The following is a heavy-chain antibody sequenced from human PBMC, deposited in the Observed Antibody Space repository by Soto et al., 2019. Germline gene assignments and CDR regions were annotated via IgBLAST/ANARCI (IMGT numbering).Heavy chain of an antibody. Sequence: ASVKVSCKASGYTFTSYYMHWVRQAPGQGLEWMGIINPSGGSTSYAQKFQGRVTMTRDMSTSTAYMELSSLRSEDTAVYYCAEDLDIVVVTDAHYYYGMDVWGQGTTVTVSS. CDR3: AEDLDIVVVTDAHYYYGMDV. CDR2: INPSGGST. D-gene: IGHD2-2*03. V-gene: IGHV1-46*01. J-gene: IGHJ6*02. CDR1: GYTFTSYY.